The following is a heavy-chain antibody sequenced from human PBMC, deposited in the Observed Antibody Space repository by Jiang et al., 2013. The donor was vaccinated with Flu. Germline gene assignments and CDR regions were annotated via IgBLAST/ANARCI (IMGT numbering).Heavy chain of an antibody. CDR3: ARDGDYGGNSRNPGYYGMDV. J-gene: IGHJ6*02. Sequence: SGAEVKKPGSSVKVSCQVSGGIFNSHGLNWVRQAAGQGLEWMGGLIPMLGAPTYAQKFQGRVTMTRDTSTSTVYMELSSLRSEDTAVYYCARDGDYGGNSRNPGYYGMDVWGQGTTVTVSS. D-gene: IGHD4-23*01. CDR1: GGIFNSHG. CDR2: LIPMLGAP. V-gene: IGHV1-69*05.